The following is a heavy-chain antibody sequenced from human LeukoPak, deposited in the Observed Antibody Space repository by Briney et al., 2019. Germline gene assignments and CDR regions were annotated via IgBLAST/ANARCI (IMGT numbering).Heavy chain of an antibody. J-gene: IGHJ4*02. Sequence: PGGSLRLYCAASGFTFSSYSMNWVRQAPGKGLEWVSSISSSSSYIYYADSVKGRFTISRDNAKNSLYLQMNSLRAEDTAVYCCARDQDYDILTGPPGYFDYWGQGTLVTVSS. CDR3: ARDQDYDILTGPPGYFDY. CDR1: GFTFSSYS. CDR2: ISSSSSYI. D-gene: IGHD3-9*01. V-gene: IGHV3-21*01.